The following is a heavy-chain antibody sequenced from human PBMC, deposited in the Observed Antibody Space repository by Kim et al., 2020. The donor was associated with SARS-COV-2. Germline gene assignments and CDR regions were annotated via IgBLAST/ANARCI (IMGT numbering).Heavy chain of an antibody. V-gene: IGHV4-39*01. J-gene: IGHJ4*02. D-gene: IGHD2-8*02. CDR3: SRHFPGTSILVLGLSQFDY. CDR1: GASISSSGYY. Sequence: SETLSLTCTVSGASISSSGYYWGWIRQPPGKGLEWIGSVYYTGSTYYNPSLKSRVTISVDTSTNQFSLKLSSVTAADTAVYYCSRHFPGTSILVLGLSQFDYWSQGTLVTVSS. CDR2: VYYTGST.